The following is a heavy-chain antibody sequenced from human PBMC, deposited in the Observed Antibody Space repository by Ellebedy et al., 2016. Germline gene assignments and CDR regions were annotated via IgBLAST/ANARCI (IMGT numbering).Heavy chain of an antibody. D-gene: IGHD1-26*01. J-gene: IGHJ6*02. CDR1: GYPFTDYG. Sequence: ASVKVSCXASGYPFTDYGISWVRQAPGQGLEWMGWISCNSGNTNYARKFQDRVTMTTETSTSTVYMELRSLRSEDTAVYYWARPIGGALGGGDYYYDGMDVWGQGTTVTVSS. CDR2: ISCNSGNT. CDR3: ARPIGGALGGGDYYYDGMDV. V-gene: IGHV1-18*04.